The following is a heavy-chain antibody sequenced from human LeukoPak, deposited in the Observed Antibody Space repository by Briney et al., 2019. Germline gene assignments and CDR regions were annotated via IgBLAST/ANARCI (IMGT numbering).Heavy chain of an antibody. D-gene: IGHD2-2*01. CDR1: GFTVSSNH. CDR3: ARGYCSRSSCYDYFDY. J-gene: IGHJ4*02. CDR2: IYGGGST. Sequence: GGSLRLSCAASGFTVSSNHMSWVRQAPGKGLEWVSVIYGGGSTYHADSVKGRFTISRDNPKNTLYLQMNSLRAEDTAVYYCARGYCSRSSCYDYFDYWGQGTLVTVSS. V-gene: IGHV3-53*01.